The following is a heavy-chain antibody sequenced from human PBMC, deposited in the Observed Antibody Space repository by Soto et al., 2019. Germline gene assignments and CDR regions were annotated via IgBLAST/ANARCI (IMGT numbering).Heavy chain of an antibody. CDR1: GGSVSSGTHY. V-gene: IGHV4-61*01. Sequence: SETLSLTCTVSGGSVSSGTHYWSWISQPPGKGLEWIGYIFYTGGAKYNPSLKSRVTISVDASKSQFYLKLRSVTAADTAVYYCARGMAEEQIFYYFDYWGQGALVTVSS. D-gene: IGHD3-9*01. CDR3: ARGMAEEQIFYYFDY. CDR2: IFYTGGA. J-gene: IGHJ4*02.